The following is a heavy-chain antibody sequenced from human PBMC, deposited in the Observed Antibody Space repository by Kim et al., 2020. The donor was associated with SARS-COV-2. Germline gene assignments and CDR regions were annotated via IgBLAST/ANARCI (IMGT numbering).Heavy chain of an antibody. Sequence: GGSLRLSCAASGFMFNSYAMNWVRQAPGRGLEWVSTISQSGGSTYYADVVKGRFTISRDNSKDTLYLQLNTLRVEDTALYYCVRRGAPGNWGAFVYWGQGALVTVSS. CDR3: VRRGAPGNWGAFVY. J-gene: IGHJ4*02. D-gene: IGHD3-16*01. CDR1: GFMFNSYA. V-gene: IGHV3-23*01. CDR2: ISQSGGST.